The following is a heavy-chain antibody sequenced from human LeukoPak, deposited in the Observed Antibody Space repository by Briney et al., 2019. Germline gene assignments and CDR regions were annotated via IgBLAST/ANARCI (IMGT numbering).Heavy chain of an antibody. J-gene: IGHJ4*02. CDR2: ISIYYGNT. D-gene: IGHD5-24*01. CDR3: ARDGDRDGYSPHFDY. CDR1: GYTFTSYG. Sequence: ASVKVSCKASGYTFTSYGLSWVRQAPGQGLEWMGWISIYYGNTKYAQKFQGRVTMTTDTSTSTAYMELRSPRSDDTAVYYCARDGDRDGYSPHFDYWGQGTLVTVSS. V-gene: IGHV1-18*01.